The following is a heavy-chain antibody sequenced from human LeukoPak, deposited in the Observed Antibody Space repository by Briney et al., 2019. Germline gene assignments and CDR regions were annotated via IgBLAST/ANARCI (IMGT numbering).Heavy chain of an antibody. CDR3: ARARRSLDY. J-gene: IGHJ4*02. V-gene: IGHV1-46*01. CDR2: INPSGGST. D-gene: IGHD2-15*01. CDR1: GYTFTSYY. Sequence: VASVEFSCKASGYTFTSYYIHWVRQAPGQGLEWMGIINPSGGSTSYAQKFQGRVTMTRDTSTSTVYMELSSLRSGDTAVYYCARARRSLDYWGQGTLVTVSS.